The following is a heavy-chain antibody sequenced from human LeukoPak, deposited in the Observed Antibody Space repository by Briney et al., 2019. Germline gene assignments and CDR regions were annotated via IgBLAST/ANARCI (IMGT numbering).Heavy chain of an antibody. CDR2: ISSSSSYI. CDR3: AGDRSNYYGSGSPDY. Sequence: GGSLRLSCAASGFTFGSYSMNWVRQAPGKGLEWVSSISSSSSYIYYADSVKGRFTISRDNAKNSLYLQMNSLRAEDTAVYYCAGDRSNYYGSGSPDYWGQGTLVTVSS. CDR1: GFTFGSYS. V-gene: IGHV3-21*01. J-gene: IGHJ4*02. D-gene: IGHD3-10*01.